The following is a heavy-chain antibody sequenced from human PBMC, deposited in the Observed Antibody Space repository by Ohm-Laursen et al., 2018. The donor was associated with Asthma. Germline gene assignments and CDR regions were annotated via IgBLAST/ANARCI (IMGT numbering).Heavy chain of an antibody. CDR3: ARIGPEWELPGREYSLHH. J-gene: IGHJ1*01. CDR2: ISTASSFI. D-gene: IGHD1-26*01. V-gene: IGHV3-21*01. CDR1: GYTFSRYS. Sequence: GSLRLSCAAFGYTFSRYSIHWVRQIPGKGLEWVAPISTASSFIYYADSVRGRFTTSRDNARNSVYLQMNSLRAEDTALYYCARIGPEWELPGREYSLHHWGEGTLVTVSS.